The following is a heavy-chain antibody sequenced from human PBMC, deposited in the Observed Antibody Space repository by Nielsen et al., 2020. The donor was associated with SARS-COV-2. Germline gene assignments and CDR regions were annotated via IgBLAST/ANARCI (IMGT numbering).Heavy chain of an antibody. J-gene: IGHJ4*02. V-gene: IGHV4-34*01. Sequence: GSLRLSCTVSGASISSYYWTWIRQPPGKGLEWIGEINHSGSTNYNPSLKSRVTISVDTSKNQFSLKLSSVTAADTAVYYCARGLKDWGQGTLVTVSS. CDR1: GASISSYY. CDR2: INHSGST. CDR3: ARGLKD.